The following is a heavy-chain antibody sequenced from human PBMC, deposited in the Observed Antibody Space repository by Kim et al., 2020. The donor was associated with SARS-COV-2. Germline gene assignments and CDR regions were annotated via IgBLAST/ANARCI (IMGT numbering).Heavy chain of an antibody. J-gene: IGHJ6*02. CDR2: IIPLFGTA. CDR1: GDPFSTSA. CDR3: AMSSDYDATVSGQYYYYGLDV. V-gene: IGHV1-69*13. D-gene: IGHD3-16*01. Sequence: SVKVSCKASGDPFSTSAVSWVRQAPGQGLEWMGGIIPLFGTANYGQTFQGRVTISADESLTTVYMELSSLTSEDTAVYYCAMSSDYDATVSGQYYYYGLDVWGQGTTVTVSS.